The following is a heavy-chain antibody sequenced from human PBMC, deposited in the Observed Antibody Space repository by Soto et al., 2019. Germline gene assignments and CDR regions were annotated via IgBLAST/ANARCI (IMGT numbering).Heavy chain of an antibody. J-gene: IGHJ4*02. CDR1: GFTFSSYS. Sequence: EVQLVESGGGLVQPGGSLRLSCAASGFTFSSYSMSWVRQAPGKGLEWVSYISSTSNTIYYADSVKGRFTISRGNAKNSLYLHMNSLSTEDTAVYYCARDRGCSGGICYRDLGYWGQGTLVTVSS. V-gene: IGHV3-48*01. CDR3: ARDRGCSGGICYRDLGY. CDR2: ISSTSNTI. D-gene: IGHD2-15*01.